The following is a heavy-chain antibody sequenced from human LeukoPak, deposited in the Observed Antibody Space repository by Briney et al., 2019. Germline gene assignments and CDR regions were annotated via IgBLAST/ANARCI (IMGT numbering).Heavy chain of an antibody. CDR2: IYYSGST. V-gene: IGHV4-59*08. J-gene: IGHJ5*02. CDR3: ATLSGFDSTGYGWFDP. D-gene: IGHD6-25*01. CDR1: GGSISSYY. Sequence: SETLSLTCTVSGGSISSYYWSWIRQPPGKGLEWIGYIYYSGSTNYNPSLKSRVTISVDTSKNQFSLRLNSVTAADTAVYYCATLSGFDSTGYGWFDPWGQGTLVTVSS.